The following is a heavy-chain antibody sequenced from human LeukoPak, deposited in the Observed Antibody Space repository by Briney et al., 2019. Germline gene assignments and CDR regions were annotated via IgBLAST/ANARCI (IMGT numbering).Heavy chain of an antibody. V-gene: IGHV3-23*05. J-gene: IGHJ4*02. CDR1: GFIFTDYA. CDR3: AKASPSLPGYGDYSFDS. Sequence: PGGSLRLSCAASGFIFTDYAMSWVRQAPGKGLEWVSSINSATGSLTYYADSVKGRFTISRDNSKNTVYLQMNNLRAEDTAVYYCAKASPSLPGYGDYSFDSWGQGTLVTVSS. D-gene: IGHD4-17*01. CDR2: INSATGSLT.